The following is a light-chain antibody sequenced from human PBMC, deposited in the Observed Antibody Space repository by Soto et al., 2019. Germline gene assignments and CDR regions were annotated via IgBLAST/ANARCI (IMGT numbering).Light chain of an antibody. CDR3: LQHGTYPRT. Sequence: DVQMTQSLSSLFASVGDIVSITCRASQGIRNNLGWYQQRPGKAPKRLIYGTSNLQTGVPSRFRGSGYGADFTLAISSLRPEDFGNYYCLQHGTYPRTVGQGTKVEV. CDR1: QGIRNN. J-gene: IGKJ1*01. V-gene: IGKV1-17*01. CDR2: GTS.